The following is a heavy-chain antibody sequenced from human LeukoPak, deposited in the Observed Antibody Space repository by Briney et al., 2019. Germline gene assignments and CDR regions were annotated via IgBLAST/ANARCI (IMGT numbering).Heavy chain of an antibody. V-gene: IGHV3-30*18. CDR1: EFTFNIYG. CDR2: ISYDGNDK. D-gene: IGHD3-22*01. J-gene: IGHJ6*02. Sequence: GRSLRLSCAASEFTFNIYGMHWVRQAPGKGLEWVAFISYDGNDKYYADSVKGRFTVSRDSSKNTLYLQMNSLRTEDTAVYYCAKTSNYYDTYGMDVWGRGPAVAVSS. CDR3: AKTSNYYDTYGMDV.